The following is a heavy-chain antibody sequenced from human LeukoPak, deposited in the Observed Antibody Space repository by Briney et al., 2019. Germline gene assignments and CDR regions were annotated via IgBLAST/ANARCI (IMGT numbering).Heavy chain of an antibody. Sequence: GGSLRLSCAASGFTFNSYWFHWVRQAPGKGLLWVSRINSDGSDTIYADSVKGRFTISRDNAKSTVYLQMNSLKAVDTAVYYCARGGYHHGFDIWGQGTMVTVSS. CDR3: ARGGYHHGFDI. CDR1: GFTFNSYW. J-gene: IGHJ3*02. D-gene: IGHD2-15*01. CDR2: INSDGSDT. V-gene: IGHV3-74*01.